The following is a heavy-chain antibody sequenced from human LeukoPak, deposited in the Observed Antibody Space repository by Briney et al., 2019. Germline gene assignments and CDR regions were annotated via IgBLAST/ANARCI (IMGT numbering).Heavy chain of an antibody. CDR1: GFTFSNYG. V-gene: IGHV3-23*01. CDR3: ARDSSGLDY. D-gene: IGHD6-19*01. CDR2: ISDSGGST. Sequence: GGSLRLSCAASGFTFSNYGMSWVRQAPGKGLEWVSTISDSGGSTYYADSVKGRFTISRDNAKNSLYLQMNSLRAEDTAVYYCARDSSGLDYWGQGTLVTASS. J-gene: IGHJ4*02.